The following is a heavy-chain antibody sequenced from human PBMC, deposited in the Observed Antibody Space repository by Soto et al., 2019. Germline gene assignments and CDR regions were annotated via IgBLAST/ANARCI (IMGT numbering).Heavy chain of an antibody. V-gene: IGHV1-2*04. J-gene: IGHJ3*02. CDR2: INPNSGGT. CDR1: GYTFTGYY. CDR3: ARDLRVSGHSGYDSPSDAFDI. D-gene: IGHD5-12*01. Sequence: ASVKVSCKASGYTFTGYYMHWVRQAPGQGLEWMGWINPNSGGTNYAEKFQGWVTMTRDTSISTAYMELSRLRSDDTAVYYCARDLRVSGHSGYDSPSDAFDIWGQGTMVTVSS.